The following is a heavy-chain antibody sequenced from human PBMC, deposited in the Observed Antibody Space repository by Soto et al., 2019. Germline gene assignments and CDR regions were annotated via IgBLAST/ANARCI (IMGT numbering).Heavy chain of an antibody. CDR2: INHSGST. J-gene: IGHJ5*02. CDR1: CGSFSGYY. CDR3: ARGEGIAVAGTVNWFDP. V-gene: IGHV4-34*01. D-gene: IGHD6-19*01. Sequence: SETLSLTCAVYCGSFSGYYWSWIRQPPGKGLEWIGEINHSGSTNYNPSLKSRVTISVDTSKNQFSLKLSSVTAADTAVYYCARGEGIAVAGTVNWFDPWGQGTLVTVSS.